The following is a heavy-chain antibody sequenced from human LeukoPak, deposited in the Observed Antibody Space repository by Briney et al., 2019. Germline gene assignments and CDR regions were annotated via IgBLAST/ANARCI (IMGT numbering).Heavy chain of an antibody. V-gene: IGHV3-30*02. J-gene: IGHJ4*02. D-gene: IGHD2-15*01. CDR1: GFTFTSNG. CDR2: IRNDGSDK. Sequence: GGSLRLSCAASGFTFTSNGMRSVSQAPGKGLEWVAYIRNDGSDKYYADSVVGRFTISRDDSKYTTYLQMNSLRLEYTAVYYSAKDFSWSFEYWGQGTLVTVSS. CDR3: AKDFSWSFEY.